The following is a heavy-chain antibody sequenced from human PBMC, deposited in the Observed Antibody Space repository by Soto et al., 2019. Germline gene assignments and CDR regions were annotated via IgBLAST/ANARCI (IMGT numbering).Heavy chain of an antibody. CDR1: GFTFSSYG. CDR2: ISYDGSNK. J-gene: IGHJ5*02. Sequence: PGGSLRLSCAASGFTFSSYGMHWVRQAPGKGLEWVAVISYDGSNKYYADSVKGRFTISRDNSKNTLYLQMNSLRAEGTAVYYCAKDLGYETSYNWFDPWGQGTLVTVSS. CDR3: AKDLGYETSYNWFDP. V-gene: IGHV3-30*18. D-gene: IGHD5-12*01.